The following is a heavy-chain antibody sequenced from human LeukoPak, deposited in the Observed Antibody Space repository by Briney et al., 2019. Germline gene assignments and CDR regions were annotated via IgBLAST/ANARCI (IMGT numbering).Heavy chain of an antibody. Sequence: SETLSLTCTVSGYSISSGYYWGWIRQPPGKGLERIGSIYHSGSTYYNPSLKSRVTISVDTSKNQFSLKLSSVTAADTAVYYCARGPPCSSTRCYNDYYYYYMDVWGKGTPVTVSS. CDR1: GYSISSGYY. CDR2: IYHSGST. V-gene: IGHV4-38-2*02. D-gene: IGHD2-2*02. J-gene: IGHJ6*03. CDR3: ARGPPCSSTRCYNDYYYYYMDV.